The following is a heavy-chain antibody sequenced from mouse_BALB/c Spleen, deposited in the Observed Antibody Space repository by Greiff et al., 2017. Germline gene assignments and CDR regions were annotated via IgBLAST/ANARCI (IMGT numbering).Heavy chain of an antibody. J-gene: IGHJ2*01. CDR3: ARGATGYFDY. CDR1: GYTFTSYY. D-gene: IGHD6-1*01. CDR2: IYPGDGST. Sequence: QVHVKQSGPELVKPGASVKMSCKASGYTFTSYYIHWVKQRPGQGLEWIGWIYPGDGSTKYNEKFKGKTTLTADKSSSTAYMLLSSLTSEDSAIYFCARGATGYFDYWGQGTTLTVSS. V-gene: IGHV1S56*01.